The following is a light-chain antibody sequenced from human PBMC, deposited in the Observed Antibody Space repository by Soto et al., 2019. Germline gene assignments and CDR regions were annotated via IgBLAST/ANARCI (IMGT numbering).Light chain of an antibody. V-gene: IGKV3D-15*01. CDR2: GAS. CDR3: QQYNNRPPGT. CDR1: QSVSSN. J-gene: IGKJ2*02. Sequence: VSXGERATLSCRASQSVSSNLAWYQQKXXXAXXLLXYGASTXATXXPARFSGSGSGTEFPLTISNLQSEDFAVYYCQQYNNRPPGTFGQGTKLEI.